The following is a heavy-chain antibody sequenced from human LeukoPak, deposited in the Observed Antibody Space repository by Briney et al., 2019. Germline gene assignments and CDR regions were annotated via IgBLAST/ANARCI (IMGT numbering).Heavy chain of an antibody. Sequence: GGSLRLSCAASGFTFIRYWMSWVRQAPGKGREGVANTKQDGREKYYLESVKGRFTISRDNAKNSLYLHMNSLRGEDTAVYYCALSSGNYAIPFDYWGQGTLVTVSS. CDR2: TKQDGREK. CDR3: ALSSGNYAIPFDY. J-gene: IGHJ4*02. V-gene: IGHV3-7*01. D-gene: IGHD1-26*01. CDR1: GFTFIRYW.